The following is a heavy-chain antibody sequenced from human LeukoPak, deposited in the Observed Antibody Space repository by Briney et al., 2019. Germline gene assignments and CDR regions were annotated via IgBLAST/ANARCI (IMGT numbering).Heavy chain of an antibody. CDR1: GGSISSGSYY. Sequence: PSETLSLTCTVSGGSISSGSYYWSWIRQPAGKGLEWIGRIYTSGSTNYNPSLKSRVTISVDTSKNQFSLKLSSVTAADTAVYYCASEYARDWFDPWGQGTWSPSPQ. CDR2: IYTSGST. J-gene: IGHJ5*02. CDR3: ASEYARDWFDP. V-gene: IGHV4-61*02.